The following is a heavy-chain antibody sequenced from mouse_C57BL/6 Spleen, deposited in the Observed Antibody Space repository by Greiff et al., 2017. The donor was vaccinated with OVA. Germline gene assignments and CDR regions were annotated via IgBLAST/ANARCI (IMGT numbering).Heavy chain of an antibody. Sequence: EVKLVESGGGLVKPGGSLKLSCAASGFTFSDYGMHWVRQAPEKGLEWVAYISSGSSTIYYADTVKGRFTISRDNAKNTLFLQMTSLRSEDTAMYYCARMIKYYFDYWGQGTTLTVSS. D-gene: IGHD2-4*01. V-gene: IGHV5-17*01. CDR1: GFTFSDYG. CDR2: ISSGSSTI. J-gene: IGHJ2*01. CDR3: ARMIKYYFDY.